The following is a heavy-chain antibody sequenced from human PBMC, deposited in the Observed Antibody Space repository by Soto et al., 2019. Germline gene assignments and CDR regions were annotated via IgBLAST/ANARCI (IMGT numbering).Heavy chain of an antibody. CDR2: IRSKANSYAT. Sequence: GGSLRLSCAASGFTFSGSAMHWVRQASGKGLEWVGRIRSKANSYATAYAASVKGRFTISRDDSKNTAYLQMNSLKTEDTAVYYCTSPLGGYCSGGSCYSWFDPWGQGTLVTVSS. J-gene: IGHJ5*02. V-gene: IGHV3-73*01. D-gene: IGHD2-15*01. CDR3: TSPLGGYCSGGSCYSWFDP. CDR1: GFTFSGSA.